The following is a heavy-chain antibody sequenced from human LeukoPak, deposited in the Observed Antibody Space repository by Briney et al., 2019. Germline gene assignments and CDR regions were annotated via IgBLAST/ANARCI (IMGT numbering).Heavy chain of an antibody. CDR1: GGSISSGSYY. CDR3: ARGGPGYSSGSVDY. J-gene: IGHJ4*02. D-gene: IGHD6-19*01. Sequence: PSETLSLTCTVSGGSISSGSYYWSWIRQPAGKGLEWIGRIYTSGSTNYNPSLKSRVTMSVDTSKNQFSLKLSSVTAADTAVYYCARGGPGYSSGSVDYWGQGTLVTVSS. CDR2: IYTSGST. V-gene: IGHV4-61*02.